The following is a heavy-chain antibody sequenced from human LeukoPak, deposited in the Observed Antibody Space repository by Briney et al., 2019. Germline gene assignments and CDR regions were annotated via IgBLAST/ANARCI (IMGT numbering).Heavy chain of an antibody. CDR3: ARDSYGSGSSYNDYYYYMDV. CDR2: IYYSGST. V-gene: IGHV4-39*07. Sequence: PSETLSLTCTVSRGSVTSYYWGWIRQPPGKGLEWIGSIYYSGSTYYNPSLKSRVTISVDTSKNQFSLKLSSVTPADTAVYYCARDSYGSGSSYNDYYYYMDVWGKGTTVTIS. J-gene: IGHJ6*03. CDR1: RGSVTSYY. D-gene: IGHD3-10*01.